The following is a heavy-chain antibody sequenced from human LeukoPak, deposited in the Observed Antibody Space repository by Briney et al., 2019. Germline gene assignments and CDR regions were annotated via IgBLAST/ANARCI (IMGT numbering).Heavy chain of an antibody. CDR1: GFTFSSYG. CDR3: AKDIAYSNLSGGAFDI. D-gene: IGHD1-26*01. Sequence: GGSLRLSCAASGFTFSSYGMSWVRQAPGKGPEWVSAISGSGGSTYYADSVKGRFTISRDNSKNTLYLQMNSLRAEDMALYYCAKDIAYSNLSGGAFDIWGQGTMVTVSS. V-gene: IGHV3-23*01. J-gene: IGHJ3*02. CDR2: ISGSGGST.